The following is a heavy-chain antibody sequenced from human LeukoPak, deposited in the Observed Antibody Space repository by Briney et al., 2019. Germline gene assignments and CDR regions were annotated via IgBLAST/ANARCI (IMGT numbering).Heavy chain of an antibody. D-gene: IGHD3-10*01. V-gene: IGHV1-69*04. J-gene: IGHJ4*02. CDR1: GGTFSSYA. CDR2: IIPILGIA. Sequence: ASVKVSCKASGGTFSSYAISWVRQAPGQGLEWMGRIIPILGIANYAQKFQGRVTITADKSTSTAYMELSSLRSEDTAVYYCARDLHGSGEDYWGQGTLVTVSS. CDR3: ARDLHGSGEDY.